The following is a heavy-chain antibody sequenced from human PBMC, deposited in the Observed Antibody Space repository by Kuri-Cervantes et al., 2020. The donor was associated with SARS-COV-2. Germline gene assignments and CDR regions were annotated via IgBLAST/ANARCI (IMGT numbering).Heavy chain of an antibody. Sequence: GGSLRLSCSASGFTFSSYAMHWVRQAPGKGLEYVSAISSNGGSTYYADSVKGRFTIPRDNAKNSLFLQMNSLRAEDTAVYYCARDIAGGGDYWGQGTLVTVSS. J-gene: IGHJ4*02. CDR3: ARDIAGGGDY. D-gene: IGHD6-13*01. CDR2: ISSNGGST. V-gene: IGHV3-64*04. CDR1: GFTFSSYA.